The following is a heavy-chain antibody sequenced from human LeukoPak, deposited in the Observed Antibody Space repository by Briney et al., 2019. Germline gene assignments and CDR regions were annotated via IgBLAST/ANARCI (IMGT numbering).Heavy chain of an antibody. CDR1: GFTFSSYS. D-gene: IGHD6-19*01. J-gene: IGHJ4*02. CDR3: ARDRGSGWFYDIDY. Sequence: PGGSLRLSCAASGFTFSSYSMNWVRQAPGKGLEWVSSISSSSSYIYYADSVKGRFTIPRDNAKNSLFLQMNSLRAEDTAVYYCARDRGSGWFYDIDYWGQGTLVTVSS. CDR2: ISSSSSYI. V-gene: IGHV3-21*01.